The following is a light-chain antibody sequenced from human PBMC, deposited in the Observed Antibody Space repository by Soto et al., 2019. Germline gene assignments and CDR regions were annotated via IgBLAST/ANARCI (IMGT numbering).Light chain of an antibody. CDR2: DNN. J-gene: IGLJ2*01. Sequence: QSVLTQPPSVSAAPRQKVTISCSGSSSNIGNNYVSWYQQLPGTAPKLLIYDNNKRPSGIPDRFSGSKSGTSATLGITGLQTGDEADYYCETWDSSLSAVVFAGGTKVTVL. V-gene: IGLV1-51*01. CDR3: ETWDSSLSAVV. CDR1: SSNIGNNY.